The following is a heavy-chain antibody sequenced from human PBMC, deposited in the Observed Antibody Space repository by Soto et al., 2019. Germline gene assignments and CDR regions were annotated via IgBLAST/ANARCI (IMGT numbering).Heavy chain of an antibody. D-gene: IGHD2-15*01. CDR1: GFSFSSNA. CDR3: AKLGFCGGGTCHWHYYNGVDV. Sequence: EVQLLESGGGVVQPGGSLRLSCAASGFSFSSNAMTWVRQAPGQGLEWVSTIGSGGTTYYADSVKGRFTISRDTSKNTHALQVNRVRAEDTGVYYCAKLGFCGGGTCHWHYYNGVDVWGQGTTGTVSS. J-gene: IGHJ6*02. CDR2: IGSGGTT. V-gene: IGHV3-23*01.